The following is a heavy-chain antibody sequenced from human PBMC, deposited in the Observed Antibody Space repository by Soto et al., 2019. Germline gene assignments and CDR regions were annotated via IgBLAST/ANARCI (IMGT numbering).Heavy chain of an antibody. J-gene: IGHJ4*02. CDR1: GGSISSYY. CDR2: IYYSGST. V-gene: IGHV4-59*01. CDR3: ARFHSGYDSSVFY. D-gene: IGHD5-12*01. Sequence: PSETMSLTCTVSGGSISSYYWSWIRQPPGKGLEWIGYIYYSGSTNYNPSLKSRVTISVDTSKNQFSLKLSSVTAADTAVYYCARFHSGYDSSVFYWVQGTLVTVS.